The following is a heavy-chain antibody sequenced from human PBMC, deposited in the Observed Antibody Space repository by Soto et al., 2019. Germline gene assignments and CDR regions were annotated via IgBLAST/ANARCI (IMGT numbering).Heavy chain of an antibody. D-gene: IGHD3-22*01. J-gene: IGHJ3*02. CDR2: IIPVFGTT. CDR3: ARGLYYYDSSGYSDAFDI. V-gene: IGHV1-69*13. CDR1: GGTFSSYG. Sequence: SVKVSCKAFGGTFSSYGVSWVRQAPGQGLEWVGRIIPVFGTTHYAQKFQGRVTVTADESTSTAHMELSSLRSEDTAVYHCARGLYYYDSSGYSDAFDIWGQGTMVTVSS.